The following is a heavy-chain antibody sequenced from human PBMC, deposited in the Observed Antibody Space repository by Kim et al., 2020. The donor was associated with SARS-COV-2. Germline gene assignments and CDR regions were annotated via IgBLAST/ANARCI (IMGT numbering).Heavy chain of an antibody. D-gene: IGHD3-16*01. CDR3: ARAKGGGYYYGMDG. Sequence: GGSLRLSCAASGFTFSSYAMHWVRQAPGKGLEWVAVISYDGSNKYYADSVKGRLTISRDNSKNTLYLQMNSLRVEDTAVYHCARAKGGGYYYGMDGWGQG. CDR2: ISYDGSNK. V-gene: IGHV3-30*04. CDR1: GFTFSSYA. J-gene: IGHJ6*02.